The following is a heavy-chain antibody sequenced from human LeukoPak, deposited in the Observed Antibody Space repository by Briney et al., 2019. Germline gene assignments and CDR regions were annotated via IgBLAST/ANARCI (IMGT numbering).Heavy chain of an antibody. CDR3: ARDGVLRYFDPPYS. Sequence: GGSLRLSCAASGFTFSSYWMHWVRQAPGKGLVWVSRINSDGSSTSYADSVKGRFAISRDNAKNTLYLQMNSLRAEDTAVYYCARDGVLRYFDPPYSWGQGTLVTVSS. CDR2: INSDGSST. CDR1: GFTFSSYW. D-gene: IGHD3-9*01. V-gene: IGHV3-74*01. J-gene: IGHJ5*02.